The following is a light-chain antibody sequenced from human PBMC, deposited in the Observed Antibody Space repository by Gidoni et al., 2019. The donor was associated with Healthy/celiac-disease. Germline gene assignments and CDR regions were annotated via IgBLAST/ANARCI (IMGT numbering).Light chain of an antibody. CDR2: EVS. CDR1: QSVMQSDGKSY. Sequence: ESVIIQTPLTLSVIPGQPASISCKSSQSVMQSDGKSYLHWYLQKPGQPPQLLIYEVSNRFTGVPDRFSGSGSGTDFTLKISRVEAEDVGVYYCKQSIKLPRTFGQGTRLEIK. J-gene: IGKJ5*01. V-gene: IGKV2D-29*01. CDR3: KQSIKLPRT.